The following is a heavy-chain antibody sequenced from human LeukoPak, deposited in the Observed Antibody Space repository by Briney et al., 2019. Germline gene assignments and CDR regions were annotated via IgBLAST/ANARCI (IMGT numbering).Heavy chain of an antibody. CDR1: GFTFSSYA. Sequence: GGSLRLSCAASGFTFSSYAMSWVRQAPGKGLEWVSAISGSGGSTYYADSVKGRFTISRDNSKNTLYLQTNSLRAEDTAVYYCAKDYVPYSGSYYLGYWGQGTLVTVSS. D-gene: IGHD1-26*01. CDR2: ISGSGGST. CDR3: AKDYVPYSGSYYLGY. V-gene: IGHV3-23*01. J-gene: IGHJ4*02.